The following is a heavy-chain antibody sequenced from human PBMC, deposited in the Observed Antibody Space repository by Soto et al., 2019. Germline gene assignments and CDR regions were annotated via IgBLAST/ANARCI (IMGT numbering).Heavy chain of an antibody. CDR2: IIPILGIA. D-gene: IGHD2-15*01. CDR1: GGTFSSYT. V-gene: IGHV1-69*08. J-gene: IGHJ3*02. CDR3: ARDLGDIVVVVAATLDAFDI. Sequence: QVQLVQSGAEVKKPGSSVKVSCKASGGTFSSYTISWVRQAPGQGLEWMGRIIPILGIANYAQKFQGRVTITADKYXTTHYXXLSSLRSEDTAVYYCARDLGDIVVVVAATLDAFDIWGQGTMVTVSS.